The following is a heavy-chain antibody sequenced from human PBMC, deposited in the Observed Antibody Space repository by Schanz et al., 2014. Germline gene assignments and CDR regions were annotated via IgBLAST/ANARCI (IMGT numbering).Heavy chain of an antibody. J-gene: IGHJ4*02. V-gene: IGHV1-46*03. Sequence: QVQLVQSGSELKKPGSSVKVSCKASGGTFSSYTISWVRQAPGQGLEWMGIVNPSVRGTHFAREFQGRVTVTSDTSTSTVYMELSGLRSEDTAVYYCAGAFDSSGYYFDYWGQGTLVTVSS. D-gene: IGHD3-22*01. CDR1: GGTFSSYT. CDR2: VNPSVRGT. CDR3: AGAFDSSGYYFDY.